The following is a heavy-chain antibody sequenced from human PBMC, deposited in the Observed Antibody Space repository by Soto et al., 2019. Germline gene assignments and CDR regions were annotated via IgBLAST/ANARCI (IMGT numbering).Heavy chain of an antibody. CDR2: IYYSGST. Sequence: SETLSLTCTVSGGSISSGGYYWSWIRQHPGKGLEWIGYIYYSGSTYYNPSLKSRVTISVDTSKNQFSLKLSSVTAADTAVYYCARDQYSSGWQNNWFDPWGQGTLVPVSS. D-gene: IGHD6-19*01. CDR3: ARDQYSSGWQNNWFDP. J-gene: IGHJ5*02. CDR1: GGSISSGGYY. V-gene: IGHV4-31*03.